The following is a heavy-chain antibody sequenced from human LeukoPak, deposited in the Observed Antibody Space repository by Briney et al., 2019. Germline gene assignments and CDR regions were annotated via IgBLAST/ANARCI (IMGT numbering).Heavy chain of an antibody. CDR2: IYYSGST. D-gene: IGHD4-17*01. V-gene: IGHV4-59*08. CDR1: GGSISSYY. Sequence: SETLSLTCTVSGGSISSYYWSWIRQPPGKGLEWIGYIYYSGSTNYNPSLKSRVTISVDTSKNQFSLKLSSVTAADTAVYYCASSYGDYVNFDYWGQGTLVTVSS. CDR3: ASSYGDYVNFDY. J-gene: IGHJ4*02.